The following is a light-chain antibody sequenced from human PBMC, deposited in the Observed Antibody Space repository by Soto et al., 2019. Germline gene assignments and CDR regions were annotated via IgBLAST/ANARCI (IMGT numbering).Light chain of an antibody. V-gene: IGLV2-8*01. J-gene: IGLJ1*01. Sequence: QSVLTQPPSASGAPGQSVTISCTGTKNDVGFYDFVSWYQHHPGKAPRLIIYEVVQRPSGVPDRFSGSKSGNTASLTAFGLQAEDEADYFCKSYAGSNTYVFGSGTKVTVL. CDR2: EVV. CDR3: KSYAGSNTYV. CDR1: KNDVGFYDF.